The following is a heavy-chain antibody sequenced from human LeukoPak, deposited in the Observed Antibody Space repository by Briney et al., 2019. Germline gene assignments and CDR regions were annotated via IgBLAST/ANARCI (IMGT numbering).Heavy chain of an antibody. CDR2: IRSKAYGGTT. V-gene: IGHV3-49*04. J-gene: IGHJ4*02. CDR3: TTTAYGDNIDY. Sequence: GGSLRLSCTGSGFTFGDFAVNWVRQAPGKGLEWVGFIRSKAYGGTTEYAASVKGRFTISRDDSKSIAYLQMNSLKTEDTAVYYCTTTAYGDNIDYWGQGTLVTVSS. D-gene: IGHD4-17*01. CDR1: GFTFGDFA.